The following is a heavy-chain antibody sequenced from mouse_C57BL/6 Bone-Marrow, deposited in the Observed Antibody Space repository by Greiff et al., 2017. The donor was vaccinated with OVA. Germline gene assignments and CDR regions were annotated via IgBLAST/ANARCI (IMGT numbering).Heavy chain of an antibody. D-gene: IGHD1-1*01. CDR3: ARNYYGSRTGGYFDY. J-gene: IGHJ2*01. Sequence: QVQLQQSGAELVRPGTSVKVSCKASGYAFTNYLIEWVKQRPGQGLEWIGVINPGSGGTNYNEKFKGKATLTADKSSSTAYMQLSSLTSEDSAVYFCARNYYGSRTGGYFDYWGQGTTLTVSS. CDR1: GYAFTNYL. CDR2: INPGSGGT. V-gene: IGHV1-54*01.